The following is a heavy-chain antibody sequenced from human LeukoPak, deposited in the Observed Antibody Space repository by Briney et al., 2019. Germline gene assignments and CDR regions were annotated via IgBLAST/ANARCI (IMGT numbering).Heavy chain of an antibody. D-gene: IGHD6-13*01. CDR3: ARDRRRSSSWFGTQEGGMDV. V-gene: IGHV3-21*01. J-gene: IGHJ6*01. Sequence: GGSLRLSCAVSGFTFSSYSMIWVRQAPGKGLEWVSSISSSSSYIYYADSVKGRFTISRDNAKNSLYLQMNSLRAEDTAVYYCARDRRRSSSWFGTQEGGMDVWGQGTTVTVSS. CDR1: GFTFSSYS. CDR2: ISSSSSYI.